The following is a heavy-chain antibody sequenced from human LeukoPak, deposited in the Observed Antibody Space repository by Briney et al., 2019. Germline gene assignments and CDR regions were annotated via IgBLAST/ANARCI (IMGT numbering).Heavy chain of an antibody. J-gene: IGHJ6*02. CDR2: ISSTSSYI. CDR1: GFTFSNYN. Sequence: PGGSLKLSCAASGFTFSNYNFYWVRQAPGKGLEWVSSISSTSSYIYYADSMKGRFTISRDNAKNSLYLHMNSLRAEDTAVYYCARALWSGPVYYGMDVWGQGTTVTVSS. CDR3: ARALWSGPVYYGMDV. V-gene: IGHV3-21*01. D-gene: IGHD3-10*01.